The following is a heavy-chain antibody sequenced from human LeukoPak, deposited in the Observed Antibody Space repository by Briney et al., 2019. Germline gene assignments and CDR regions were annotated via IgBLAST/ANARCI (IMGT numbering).Heavy chain of an antibody. Sequence: ASVKVSCKASGYTFTSYGISWVRQAPGQGPEWMGWISAYNGNTNYAQKLQGRVTMTTDTSTSTAYMELRSLRSDDTAVYYCARGTSGYCSGGSCYSTRVLDYWGQGTLVTVSS. D-gene: IGHD2-15*01. CDR3: ARGTSGYCSGGSCYSTRVLDY. J-gene: IGHJ4*02. V-gene: IGHV1-18*01. CDR2: ISAYNGNT. CDR1: GYTFTSYG.